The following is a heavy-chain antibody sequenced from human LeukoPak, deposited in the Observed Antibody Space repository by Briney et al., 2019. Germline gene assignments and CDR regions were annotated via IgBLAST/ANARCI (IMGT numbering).Heavy chain of an antibody. CDR1: GYTFTSYA. V-gene: IGHV1-3*01. D-gene: IGHD5-24*01. J-gene: IGHJ4*02. Sequence: ASVKVSCKASGYTFTSYAMHWVRQAPGQRLEWMGWINAGNGNTKYSQKFQGRVTVTRNTSISTAYMELSSLRSEDTAVYYCARGKPKRWLQPGKDYWGQGTLVTVSS. CDR2: INAGNGNT. CDR3: ARGKPKRWLQPGKDY.